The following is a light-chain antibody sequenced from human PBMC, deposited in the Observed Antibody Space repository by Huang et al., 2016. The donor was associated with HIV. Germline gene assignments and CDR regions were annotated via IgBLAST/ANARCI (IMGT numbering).Light chain of an antibody. CDR2: DAS. CDR3: QHRINWPLT. Sequence: EIVLTQSPATLSLSPGERASLSCRASQSVSSYLAWYQQKPGQAPRLFIYDASNRATGIPARFSGSGSGTDFTLTISSLEPEDFAVYYCQHRINWPLTFGGGTKVEIK. CDR1: QSVSSY. V-gene: IGKV3-11*01. J-gene: IGKJ4*01.